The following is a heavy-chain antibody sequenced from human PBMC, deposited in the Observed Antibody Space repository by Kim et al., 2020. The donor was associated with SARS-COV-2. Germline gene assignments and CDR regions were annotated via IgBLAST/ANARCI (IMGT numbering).Heavy chain of an antibody. V-gene: IGHV1-46*01. Sequence: ASVKVSCKASGYTFTSYYMHWVRQAPGQGLEWMGIINPSGGSTSYAQKFQGRVTMTRDTSTSTVYMELSSLRSEDTAVYYCAREGLLWFGELAKVNFDYWGQGTLVTVSS. D-gene: IGHD3-10*01. CDR2: INPSGGST. CDR3: AREGLLWFGELAKVNFDY. CDR1: GYTFTSYY. J-gene: IGHJ4*02.